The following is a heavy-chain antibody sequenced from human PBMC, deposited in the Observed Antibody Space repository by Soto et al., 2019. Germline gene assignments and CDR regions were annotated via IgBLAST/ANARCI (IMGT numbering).Heavy chain of an antibody. J-gene: IGHJ2*01. V-gene: IGHV4-59*01. Sequence: PSETLYLTCTVSGGSISSYYWSWIRQPPEKGLEWIGYISYSRSTNYNPSLKGRVTISVDTSKNHFSLKLSSVTAADTAVYYCARDGYDLAGWYFDLWGRGTLVTVSS. CDR1: GGSISSYY. CDR3: ARDGYDLAGWYFDL. CDR2: ISYSRST. D-gene: IGHD5-12*01.